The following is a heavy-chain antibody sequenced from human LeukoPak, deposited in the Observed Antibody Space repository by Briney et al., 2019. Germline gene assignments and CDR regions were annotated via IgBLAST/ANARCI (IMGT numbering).Heavy chain of an antibody. CDR1: GFTFSSYG. CDR3: ARVVAPGGNVDSYGMDV. Sequence: GGSLRLSCAASGFTFSSYGMHWVRQAPGKGLEWVAVIWYDGSNKNHADSVKGRFTISRDNSKNTLYLHMNSLRAENTAVYYCARVVAPGGNVDSYGMDVWGQGTTVTVSS. D-gene: IGHD1-1*01. V-gene: IGHV3-33*01. J-gene: IGHJ6*02. CDR2: IWYDGSNK.